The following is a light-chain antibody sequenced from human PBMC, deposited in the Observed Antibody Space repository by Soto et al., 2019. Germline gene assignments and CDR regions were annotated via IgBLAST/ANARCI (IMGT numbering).Light chain of an antibody. V-gene: IGLV2-14*03. CDR1: SSDVGGYNY. J-gene: IGLJ1*01. Sequence: QAVVTQPASVSGSPGQSITISCTGTSSDVGGYNYVSWYQQHPGKAPKLMIYDVSNRPSGVSTRFSGSKSGNTASLTISGLQAEDEAEYYCSSFASSSPPYVFGTGTKLTVL. CDR3: SSFASSSPPYV. CDR2: DVS.